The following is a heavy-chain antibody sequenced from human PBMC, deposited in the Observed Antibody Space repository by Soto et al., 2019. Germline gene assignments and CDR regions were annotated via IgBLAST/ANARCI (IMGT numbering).Heavy chain of an antibody. J-gene: IGHJ6*02. CDR3: AKGSSATMIVVVMYYYYGMDV. D-gene: IGHD3-22*01. Sequence: GGSLRLSCAASGFTFSSYAMSWVRQAPGKGLEWVSAISGSGGSTYYADSVKGRFTTSRDNSKNTLYLQMNSLRAEDNAVYYGAKGSSATMIVVVMYYYYGMDVWGQGTTVTVSS. CDR2: ISGSGGST. V-gene: IGHV3-23*01. CDR1: GFTFSSYA.